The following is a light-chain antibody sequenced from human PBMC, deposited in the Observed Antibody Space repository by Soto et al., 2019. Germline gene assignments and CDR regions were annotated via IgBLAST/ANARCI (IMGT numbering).Light chain of an antibody. CDR2: EVS. CDR3: SSYAGSNSVV. CDR1: SSDVGGYNY. Sequence: QSALTQPPSASGSPGQSVTISCTGTSSDVGGYNYVSWYQQHPGKAPKLMIYEVSKRPSGVPDRFSGSRSGNRTSLTVSALQAEDEADYYCSSYAGSNSVVFGGGTKLTVL. J-gene: IGLJ2*01. V-gene: IGLV2-8*01.